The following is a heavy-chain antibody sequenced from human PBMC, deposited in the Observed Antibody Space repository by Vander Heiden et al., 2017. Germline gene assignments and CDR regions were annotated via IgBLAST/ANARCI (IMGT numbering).Heavy chain of an antibody. Sequence: EVQLLESGGGLVQPGGSLRLSCAASGLTFSSYAMSWVRQAPGKGLEWVSAISGSGGSTYYADSVKGRFTISRDNSKNTLYLQMNSLRAEDTAVYYCAKMGITIFGVDYYFDYWGQGTLVTVSS. CDR1: GLTFSSYA. D-gene: IGHD3-3*01. CDR3: AKMGITIFGVDYYFDY. CDR2: ISGSGGST. V-gene: IGHV3-23*01. J-gene: IGHJ4*02.